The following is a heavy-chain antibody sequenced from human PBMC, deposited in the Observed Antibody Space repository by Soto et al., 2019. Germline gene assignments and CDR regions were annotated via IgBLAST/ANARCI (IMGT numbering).Heavy chain of an antibody. CDR2: ISNFNGNV. CDR1: GYTFINYG. CDR3: ATTSDLHTNGTDLRY. Sequence: QVQLVQSGPEVKNPGASVKVSCKPSGYTFINYGVNWVRQAPGQGLEWLGWISNFNGNVNYAQKFKGRVTMTTDTSTTSVYMELRSLRSDDTAMYYCATTSDLHTNGTDLRYWGQGTLVTVSS. J-gene: IGHJ4*02. D-gene: IGHD1-26*01. V-gene: IGHV1-18*01.